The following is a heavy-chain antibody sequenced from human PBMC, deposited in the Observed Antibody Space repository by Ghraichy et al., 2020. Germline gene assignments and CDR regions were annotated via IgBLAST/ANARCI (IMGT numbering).Heavy chain of an antibody. CDR1: GGTFSSYA. V-gene: IGHV1-69*13. J-gene: IGHJ4*02. CDR2: IIPIFGTA. D-gene: IGHD3-3*01. Sequence: SVKVSCKASGGTFSSYAISWVRQAPGQGLEWMGGIIPIFGTANYAQKFQGRVTITADESTSTAYMELSSLRSEDTAVYYCARSADPEWWSGYFDYWGQGTLVTVSS. CDR3: ARSADPEWWSGYFDY.